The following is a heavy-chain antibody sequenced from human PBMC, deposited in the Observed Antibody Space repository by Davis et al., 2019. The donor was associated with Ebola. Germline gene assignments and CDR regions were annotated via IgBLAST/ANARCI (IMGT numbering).Heavy chain of an antibody. D-gene: IGHD5-12*01. V-gene: IGHV3-30*04. J-gene: IGHJ4*02. CDR2: ISYDGSNK. Sequence: GGSLRLSCAASGFTFSSYAMHWVRQAPGKGLEWVAVISYDGSNKYYADSVKGRFTISRDNSKNTLYLQMSSLRAEDTAMYYCAKGSDTSGYSPLDYWGQGTLVTVSS. CDR1: GFTFSSYA. CDR3: AKGSDTSGYSPLDY.